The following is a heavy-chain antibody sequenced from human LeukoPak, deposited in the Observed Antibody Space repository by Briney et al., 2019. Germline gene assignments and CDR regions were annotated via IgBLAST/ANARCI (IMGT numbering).Heavy chain of an antibody. V-gene: IGHV4-38-2*02. CDR2: IYHSGST. J-gene: IGHJ6*03. Sequence: SETLSLTCSVSGYSISNGYYWGWIRQPPGKGLEWIGSIYHSGSTNCNPSLKSRVNISVDTSKNQFSLKVNSVTAADTAVYFCARGETYSSDWQSNHYYYYMDVWGKGTTVTVSS. CDR3: ARGETYSSDWQSNHYYYYMDV. CDR1: GYSISNGYY. D-gene: IGHD6-19*01.